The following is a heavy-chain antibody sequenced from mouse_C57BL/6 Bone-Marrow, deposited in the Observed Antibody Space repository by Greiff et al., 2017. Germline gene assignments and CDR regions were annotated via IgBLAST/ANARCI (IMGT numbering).Heavy chain of an antibody. V-gene: IGHV1-52*01. D-gene: IGHD2-4*01. CDR2: IDPSDSET. CDR1: GYTFTSYW. CDR3: ARLGDYDGY. Sequence: QVQLQQPGAELVRPGSSVTLSCKASGYTFTSYWMHWVKQRPIQGLEWIGNIDPSDSETHYNQKFKDKATLTVDKSSSTAYIQLSSLTSEDSAVYYCARLGDYDGYWGQGTTLTVSS. J-gene: IGHJ2*01.